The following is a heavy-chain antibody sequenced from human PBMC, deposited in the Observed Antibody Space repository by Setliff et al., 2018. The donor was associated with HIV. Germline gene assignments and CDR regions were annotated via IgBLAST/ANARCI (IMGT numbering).Heavy chain of an antibody. V-gene: IGHV4-61*02. CDR3: ARAPRYYRGWYIPEYFDN. CDR2: IYASGSP. Sequence: ASETLSLTCNVSGGSISSVTYYWHWIRHPAGKGLKSIGRIYASGSPTYNSSLESRVTISVDTSKNHFSLRLNSVTAADTAVYFCARAPRYYRGWYIPEYFDNWGEGTLVTVSS. CDR1: GGSISSVTYY. D-gene: IGHD6-19*01. J-gene: IGHJ4*02.